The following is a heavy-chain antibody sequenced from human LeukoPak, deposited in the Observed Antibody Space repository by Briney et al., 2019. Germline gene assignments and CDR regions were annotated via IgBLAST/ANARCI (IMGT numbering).Heavy chain of an antibody. Sequence: GGSLRLSCAASGFTFSSYWMSWVRQAPGKGLERVANINQDGGEEYFVDSVKGRFTISRDNSKNSLYLQMNSLRAEDTAVYYCARGSSGSYFWYFDLWGRGTLVTVSS. D-gene: IGHD6-19*01. CDR1: GFTFSSYW. CDR3: ARGSSGSYFWYFDL. V-gene: IGHV3-7*01. CDR2: INQDGGEE. J-gene: IGHJ2*01.